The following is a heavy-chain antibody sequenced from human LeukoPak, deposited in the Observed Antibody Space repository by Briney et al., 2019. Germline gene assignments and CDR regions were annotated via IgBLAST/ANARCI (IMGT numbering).Heavy chain of an antibody. Sequence: PSETLSLTCTVSGGSISRYYWTWIRQPPGKGLEWIGYFYYTGSTNYNPSLKSRVTISVDTSKNQFSLNLSSVTAADTAVYYCARMRPTWNYDHWGQGTLVTVSS. CDR1: GGSISRYY. V-gene: IGHV4-59*01. J-gene: IGHJ5*02. D-gene: IGHD1-7*01. CDR3: ARMRPTWNYDH. CDR2: FYYTGST.